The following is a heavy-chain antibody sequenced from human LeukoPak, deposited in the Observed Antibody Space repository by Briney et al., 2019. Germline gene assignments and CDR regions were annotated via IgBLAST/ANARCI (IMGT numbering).Heavy chain of an antibody. CDR2: IDHSGST. J-gene: IGHJ5*02. D-gene: IGHD3-10*01. CDR3: AGVRGVHNWFDP. V-gene: IGHV4-38-2*02. Sequence: RPSETLSLTCTVSGYSISSGYYWGWIRQPPGKGLEWTGSIDHSGSTYYNPSLKSRVTISVDTSKNQFSLKLSSVTAADTAVYYCAGVRGVHNWFDPWGQGTLVTVSS. CDR1: GYSISSGYY.